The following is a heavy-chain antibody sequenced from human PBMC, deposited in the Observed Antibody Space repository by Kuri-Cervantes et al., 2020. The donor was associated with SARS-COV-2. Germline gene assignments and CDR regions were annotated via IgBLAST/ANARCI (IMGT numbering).Heavy chain of an antibody. Sequence: ASVKVSCKASGYTFSSYHIHWVRQAPGRGLEWMGWINCKSGATNHAQRFQGRVTTTRDTSIRTAYMELSRLRSDDTAVYYCARDEGPSLFVYFDYWGQGTLVTVSS. V-gene: IGHV1-2*02. J-gene: IGHJ4*02. D-gene: IGHD2-21*01. CDR1: GYTFSSYH. CDR2: INCKSGAT. CDR3: ARDEGPSLFVYFDY.